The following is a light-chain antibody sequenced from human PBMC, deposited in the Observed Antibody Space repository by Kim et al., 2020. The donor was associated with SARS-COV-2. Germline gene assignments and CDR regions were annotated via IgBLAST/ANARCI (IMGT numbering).Light chain of an antibody. CDR1: SPNIGAGYG. J-gene: IGLJ3*02. V-gene: IGLV1-40*01. CDR2: GNS. Sequence: GPISCTGTSPNIGAGYGVHWYQQLPGTAPKLLIYGNSNRPSGVPDRFSGSKSGTSASLAITGLQAEDEADYYCQSYDSSLSGSWVFGGGTQLTVL. CDR3: QSYDSSLSGSWV.